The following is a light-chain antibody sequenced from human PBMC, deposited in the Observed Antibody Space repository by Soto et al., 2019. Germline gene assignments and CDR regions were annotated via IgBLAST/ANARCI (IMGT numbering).Light chain of an antibody. CDR2: DNN. J-gene: IGLJ2*01. CDR3: GTWDSSLSAGV. CDR1: SSNIGNNY. V-gene: IGLV1-51*01. Sequence: QSVLTQPPSVSAAXXQKVTXXCSGSSSNIGNNYVSWYQQLPGTAPKLLIYDNNKRPSGIPDRFSGSKSGTSATLGITGLQTGDEADYYCGTWDSSLSAGVFGGGTQLTVL.